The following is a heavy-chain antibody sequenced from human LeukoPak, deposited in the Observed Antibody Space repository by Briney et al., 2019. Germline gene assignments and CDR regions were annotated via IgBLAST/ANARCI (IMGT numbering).Heavy chain of an antibody. CDR3: ARGGACSTMIVEYYFDY. D-gene: IGHD3-22*01. Sequence: SETLSLTCAVYGGYFSGYYWSWIRQPPGKGLDWIGEINHSGSTNYNPSLKSRVTISVDTSKNQFSLKLSSVTAADTAVYYCARGGACSTMIVEYYFDYWGQGTLVTVSS. J-gene: IGHJ4*02. V-gene: IGHV4-34*01. CDR2: INHSGST. CDR1: GGYFSGYY.